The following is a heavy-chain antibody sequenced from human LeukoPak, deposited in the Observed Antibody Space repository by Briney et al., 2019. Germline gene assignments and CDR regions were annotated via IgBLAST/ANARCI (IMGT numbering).Heavy chain of an antibody. CDR2: MNPNSGNT. Sequence: ASVKVSCKASGYTFTSYDINWVRQATGQGLEWMGWMNPNSGNTGYAQKFQGRVTMTRNTSISTAYMELSSLRSEDTAVYYCARGVGYSSSWSASPYWFDPWGQGTLVTVSS. J-gene: IGHJ5*02. CDR3: ARGVGYSSSWSASPYWFDP. D-gene: IGHD6-13*01. V-gene: IGHV1-8*01. CDR1: GYTFTSYD.